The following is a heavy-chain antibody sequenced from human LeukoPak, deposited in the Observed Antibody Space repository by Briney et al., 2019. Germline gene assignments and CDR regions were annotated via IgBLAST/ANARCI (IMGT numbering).Heavy chain of an antibody. J-gene: IGHJ5*02. CDR2: INPNSGGT. CDR3: AREGNGQQLFPYNWFDP. D-gene: IGHD6-13*01. Sequence: ASVKVSCKASGYTFTDYYVHWVRQAPGQGLEWMGWINPNSGGTNSALKFQDRVTMTRDTSINTVYMELSRLRSDDTAVYYCAREGNGQQLFPYNWFDPWGQGTLATVSS. V-gene: IGHV1-2*02. CDR1: GYTFTDYY.